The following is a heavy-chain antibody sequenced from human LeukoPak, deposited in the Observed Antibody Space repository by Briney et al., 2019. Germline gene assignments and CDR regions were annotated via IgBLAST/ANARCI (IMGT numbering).Heavy chain of an antibody. CDR2: MNPNSGNT. Sequence: ASVKVSCKASGYTFTSYDINWVRQATGQGLEWMGWMNPNSGNTGYAQKFQGRVTMTRNTSISTAYMELSSLRSEDTAVYYCARAYYDFWSGYRKNWFDPWGQGTLATVSS. CDR1: GYTFTSYD. D-gene: IGHD3-3*01. CDR3: ARAYYDFWSGYRKNWFDP. J-gene: IGHJ5*02. V-gene: IGHV1-8*01.